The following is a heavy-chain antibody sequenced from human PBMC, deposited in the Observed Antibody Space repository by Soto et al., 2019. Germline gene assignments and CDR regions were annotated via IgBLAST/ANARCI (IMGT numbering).Heavy chain of an antibody. Sequence: VQLVESGGDLVQPGGSLRLSCAASGFTVSSYEMNWVRQAPGKGLEWVSYISSTGTSMDYADSVKGLFTISRDNAKNSLFLQLNSLRDEDTAVYYCAKETHFIDYWGQGTLVSVSA. J-gene: IGHJ4*02. CDR1: GFTVSSYE. V-gene: IGHV3-48*03. CDR2: ISSTGTSM. CDR3: AKETHFIDY.